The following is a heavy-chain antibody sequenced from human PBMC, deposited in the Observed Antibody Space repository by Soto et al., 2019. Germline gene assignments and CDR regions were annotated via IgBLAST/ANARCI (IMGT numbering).Heavy chain of an antibody. D-gene: IGHD3-3*01. Sequence: QLHLVQSGAVVKKPGASVTVSCSASGYPVTAYYMHWVRQAPGRGLEWMGGINPATGAAKYTQTCQGRGTTNRDTSTSIVFMELGGLTSGDPAVFYCARGGGVGVAGSAAFDMWGQGTLVTVSS. CDR2: INPATGAA. CDR1: GYPVTAYY. CDR3: ARGGGVGVAGSAAFDM. V-gene: IGHV1-2*02. J-gene: IGHJ3*02.